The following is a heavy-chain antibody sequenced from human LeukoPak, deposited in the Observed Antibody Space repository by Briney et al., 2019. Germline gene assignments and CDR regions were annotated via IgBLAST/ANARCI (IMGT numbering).Heavy chain of an antibody. V-gene: IGHV4-34*01. CDR1: GGSFSGYY. Sequence: SETLSLTCAVYGGSFSGYYWSWIRQPPGKGLEWTGEINHSGSTNYNPSLKSRVTISVDTSKNQFSLKLSSVTAADTAVYYCARLDSSGWYETPTFDYWGQGTLVTVSS. D-gene: IGHD6-19*01. CDR3: ARLDSSGWYETPTFDY. J-gene: IGHJ4*02. CDR2: INHSGST.